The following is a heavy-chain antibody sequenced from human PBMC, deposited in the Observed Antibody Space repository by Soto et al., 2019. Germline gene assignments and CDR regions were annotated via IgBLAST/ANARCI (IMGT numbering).Heavy chain of an antibody. CDR3: AHRTYCSGGSCYDY. D-gene: IGHD2-15*01. V-gene: IGHV2-5*02. J-gene: IGHJ4*02. CDR1: GFSLSTSEVG. Sequence: QITLKESGPTLVKPTQTLTLTCTFSGFSLSTSEVGVGWIRQPPGKALEWLAIIFWDDDKRYSPSLRSRLIIXKXTXXNQVVLTMTNMDPIDTATYYCAHRTYCSGGSCYDYWGQGTLVTVSS. CDR2: IFWDDDK.